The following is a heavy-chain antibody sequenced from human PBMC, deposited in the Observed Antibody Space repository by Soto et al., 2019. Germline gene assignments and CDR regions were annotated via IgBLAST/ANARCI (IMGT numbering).Heavy chain of an antibody. Sequence: QVQLVESGGGVVQPGRSLRVSCAASGFTFSSYAMHWVRQAPGKGLEWVALISFDGRKEYYADSVKGRFTISRDNPKNTLYLQMNSLRPEDTAVYYCARDGYGTDVWGQGTTVTVSS. J-gene: IGHJ6*02. CDR2: ISFDGRKE. CDR1: GFTFSSYA. V-gene: IGHV3-30*04. CDR3: ARDGYGTDV.